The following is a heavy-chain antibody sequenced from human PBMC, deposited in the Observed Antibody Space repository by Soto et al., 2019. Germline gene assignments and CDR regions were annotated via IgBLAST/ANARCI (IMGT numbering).Heavy chain of an antibody. J-gene: IGHJ4*02. CDR1: GGSFSGDY. V-gene: IGHV4-34*01. D-gene: IGHD3-22*01. Sequence: EPLSLPCGGYGGSFSGDYWSWIRDPPGTWMEGIVRINHSGSTNYNPSLKRRVTISVDTSKNQFSLKLSSVTAADTAVYYCARTNAHYYYDSSGYLGAPFYFDYWGQGTLVTVS. CDR2: INHSGST. CDR3: ARTNAHYYYDSSGYLGAPFYFDY.